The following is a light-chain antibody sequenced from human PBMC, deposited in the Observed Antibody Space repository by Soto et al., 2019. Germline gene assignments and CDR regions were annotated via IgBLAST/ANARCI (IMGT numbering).Light chain of an antibody. V-gene: IGLV2-14*01. J-gene: IGLJ2*01. Sequence: QSVLTQPASVSGSPGQSITISCTGTSSDVGGYNYVSWYQQQPGKAPKLMIYEVNNRPSGVSNRFSGSKSGNTASLTISGLQAEDEADYYCSSYTSSSTLAFGGGTQLTVL. CDR1: SSDVGGYNY. CDR3: SSYTSSSTLA. CDR2: EVN.